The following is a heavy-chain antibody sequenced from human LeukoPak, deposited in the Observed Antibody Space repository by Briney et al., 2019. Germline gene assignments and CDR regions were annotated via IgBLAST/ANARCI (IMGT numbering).Heavy chain of an antibody. Sequence: ASVKVSCKTSGYTFTSYDISWVRQAPGQGPEWLGWINTNNGNTHYAQSLQDRVTLTTDTSTSTAYMELRSLKSGDTAVYYCARGVSGVTPPWGQGTLVIVSS. CDR1: GYTFTSYD. D-gene: IGHD4-23*01. CDR3: ARGVSGVTPP. J-gene: IGHJ5*02. CDR2: INTNNGNT. V-gene: IGHV1-18*01.